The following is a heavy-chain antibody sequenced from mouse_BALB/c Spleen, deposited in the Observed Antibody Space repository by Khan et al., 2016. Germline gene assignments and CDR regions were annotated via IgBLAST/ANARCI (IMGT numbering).Heavy chain of an antibody. V-gene: IGHV3-1*02. CDR3: AMWNGYYAMDY. J-gene: IGHJ4*01. CDR2: IHYSGST. CDR1: GYSITSGYS. Sequence: EVQLQESGPDLVKPSQSLSLTCTVTGYSITSGYSWHWIRQFPGNKLEWMGYIHYSGSTNYNPSLKSRISITRDTSKNQFFLSLNSVTTEDIATYYCAMWNGYYAMDYWGQGTSVTVSA.